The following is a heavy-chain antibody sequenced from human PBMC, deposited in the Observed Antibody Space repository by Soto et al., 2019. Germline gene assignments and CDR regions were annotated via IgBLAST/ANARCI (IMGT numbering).Heavy chain of an antibody. CDR2: IYHSGST. V-gene: IGHV4-39*07. D-gene: IGHD6-19*01. Sequence: SETLSLTCTVSGGSISSSSYYWGWIRQPPGKGLEWIGYIYHSGSTYYNPSLKSRVTISVDRSKNQFSLKLSSVTAADTAVYYCARAGDSSGPVALGYWGQGTLVTVS. CDR3: ARAGDSSGPVALGY. J-gene: IGHJ4*02. CDR1: GGSISSSSYY.